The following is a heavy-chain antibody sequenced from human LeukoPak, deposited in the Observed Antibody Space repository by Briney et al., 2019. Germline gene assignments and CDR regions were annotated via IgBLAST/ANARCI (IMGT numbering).Heavy chain of an antibody. J-gene: IGHJ4*02. CDR3: ARGPSYDILTGSSRGRFTDY. Sequence: SVKVSCKASGGTFSSYAISWVRQAPGQGLEWMGRIIPILGIANYAQKFQGRVTITADKSTSTAYMELSSLRAEDTAVYYCARGPSYDILTGSSRGRFTDYWGQGTLVTVSS. D-gene: IGHD3-9*01. CDR2: IIPILGIA. CDR1: GGTFSSYA. V-gene: IGHV1-69*04.